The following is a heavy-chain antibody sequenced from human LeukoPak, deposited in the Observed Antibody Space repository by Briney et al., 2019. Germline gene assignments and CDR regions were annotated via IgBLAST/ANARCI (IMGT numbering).Heavy chain of an antibody. CDR1: GGSLSNYY. CDR2: IYYSGST. CDR3: ARHLRNSFFDY. J-gene: IGHJ4*02. V-gene: IGHV4-59*08. D-gene: IGHD2/OR15-2a*01. Sequence: SETLSLTCTVSGGSLSNYYWSWIRQPPGMGLEWIGYIYYSGSTSYYPSLESRVTISVDTSKTQFSLKLSSVTAADTAVYYCARHLRNSFFDYWGQGTLVTVSS.